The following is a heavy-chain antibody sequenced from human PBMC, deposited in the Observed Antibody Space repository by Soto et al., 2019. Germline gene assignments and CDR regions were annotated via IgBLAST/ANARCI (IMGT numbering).Heavy chain of an antibody. CDR2: IGGDGST. Sequence: PGGSLRLSCVGSGFTFSSYAMSWVRQAPGRGPEWVSAIGGDGSTWYADSVRGRFTISRDNSKNTVYVQMNSLRAEDTAIYYCARDRNYPREQFDHSGQGILVTVSS. CDR3: ARDRNYPREQFDH. D-gene: IGHD1-26*01. V-gene: IGHV3-23*01. J-gene: IGHJ4*02. CDR1: GFTFSSYA.